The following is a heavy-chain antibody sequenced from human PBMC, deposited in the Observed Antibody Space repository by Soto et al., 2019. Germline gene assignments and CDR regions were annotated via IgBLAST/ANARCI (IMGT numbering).Heavy chain of an antibody. CDR1: GFPVSDYG. J-gene: IGHJ6*02. D-gene: IGHD2-15*01. Sequence: PGGSLRLSCTASGFPVSDYGVTWVRQAPGKGLEWVGFIRIKTYGGTTEYAASVKGRFTISRDDSKSIVYLQMNSLKTEDTAVYYCARGAAPYFQYGMDVWGQGTTVTVSS. V-gene: IGHV3-49*04. CDR3: ARGAAPYFQYGMDV. CDR2: IRIKTYGGTT.